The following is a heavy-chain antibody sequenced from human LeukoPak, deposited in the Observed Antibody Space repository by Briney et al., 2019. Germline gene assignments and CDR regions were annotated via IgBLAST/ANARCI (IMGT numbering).Heavy chain of an antibody. Sequence: GGSLRLSCAASGFTFSSYGIHWVRQAPGKGLEWVAFIRYDGSNKYYTDSVKGRFTISRDNSKNTLYLQMNSLRAEDTAVYYCARGAPTWTWGQGTLVTVSS. V-gene: IGHV3-30*02. CDR3: ARGAPTWT. CDR2: IRYDGSNK. CDR1: GFTFSSYG. J-gene: IGHJ5*02. D-gene: IGHD1-1*01.